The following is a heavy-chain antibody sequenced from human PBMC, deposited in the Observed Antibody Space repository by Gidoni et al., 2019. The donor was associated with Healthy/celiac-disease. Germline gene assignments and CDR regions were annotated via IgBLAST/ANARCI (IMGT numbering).Heavy chain of an antibody. D-gene: IGHD3-22*01. CDR2: ITQDGSEK. CDR3: AIGGQWLWNLSPSPGHYYFDS. CDR1: GFTFSSDW. J-gene: IGHJ4*02. Sequence: EMQRVESGGGLVQPGGSLRLACAAYGFTFSSDWMSWIRQAPGQGLEWVANITQDGSEKYYVASVKGLFTISRDNAKNSFYLQMNSLSAEDTAVYYCAIGGQWLWNLSPSPGHYYFDSWGQGTLVTVSS. V-gene: IGHV3-7*01.